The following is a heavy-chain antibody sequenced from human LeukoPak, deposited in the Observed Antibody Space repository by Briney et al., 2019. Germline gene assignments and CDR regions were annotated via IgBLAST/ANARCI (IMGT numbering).Heavy chain of an antibody. V-gene: IGHV1-18*01. Sequence: ASVKVSCKASGGTFSSYAISWGRQAPGQGLEWMGWISAYNGNTNYAQKLQGRVTMTTDTSTSTAYMELRSLRSDDTAVYYCARDRRITMVRGVINWFDPWGQGTLVTVSS. D-gene: IGHD3-10*01. CDR1: GGTFSSYA. J-gene: IGHJ5*02. CDR2: ISAYNGNT. CDR3: ARDRRITMVRGVINWFDP.